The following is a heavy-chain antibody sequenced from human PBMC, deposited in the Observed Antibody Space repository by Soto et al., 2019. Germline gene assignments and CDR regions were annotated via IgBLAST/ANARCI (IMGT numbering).Heavy chain of an antibody. CDR2: IDYVGNT. CDR1: GASISSSGYY. J-gene: IGHJ4*02. Sequence: QVQLQESGPGLVSPWGTLSLTCTVSGASISSSGYYWGWIRQAPGKGLQWIGSIDYVGNTYYDPSLKRRVAVSVDTSKNRISLQLNSVTAADTAVHYCVRGGLRYQQSSYYFGVWGQGTLVTVSS. V-gene: IGHV4-39*01. CDR3: VRGGLRYQQSSYYFGV. D-gene: IGHD3-16*01.